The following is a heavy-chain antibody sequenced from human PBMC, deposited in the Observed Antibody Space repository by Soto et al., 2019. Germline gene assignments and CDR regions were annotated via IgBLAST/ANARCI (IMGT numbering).Heavy chain of an antibody. CDR2: INPDSGGA. CDR3: ATEGEPGVYAASVLDY. V-gene: IGHV1-46*03. CDR1: RYTLTRYH. J-gene: IGHJ4*02. D-gene: IGHD2-2*01. Sequence: QVQLVQSGAEVKEPGASVKISCKASRYTLTRYHMHWVRKAPGQGLEWRGQINPDSGGAGSAPKSQDRVTMTRDTSATTVDMELTSVRSEDTAMCVCATEGEPGVYAASVLDYWGQGTLVSVSS.